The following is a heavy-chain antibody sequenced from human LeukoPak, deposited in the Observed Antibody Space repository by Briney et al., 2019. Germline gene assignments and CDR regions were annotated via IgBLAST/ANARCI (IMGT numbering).Heavy chain of an antibody. D-gene: IGHD3-10*01. CDR2: INPNSGGT. V-gene: IGHV1-2*02. CDR3: ARSRYYYGSGSSPYFDY. Sequence: ASVKVSCKASGYTFTGYYMHWVRQAPGQGLEWMGWINPNSGGTNYAQKFQGRVTMTRDTSISTAHMELSRLRSDDTAVYYCARSRYYYGSGSSPYFDYWGQGTLVTVSS. J-gene: IGHJ4*02. CDR1: GYTFTGYY.